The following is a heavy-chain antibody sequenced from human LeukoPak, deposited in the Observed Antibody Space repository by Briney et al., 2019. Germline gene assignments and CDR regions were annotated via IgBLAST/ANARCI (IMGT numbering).Heavy chain of an antibody. V-gene: IGHV4-61*02. J-gene: IGHJ4*02. D-gene: IGHD4-17*01. CDR3: AREGIYGDYRH. CDR1: GGSISSGSYY. Sequence: SQTLSLTCTVYGGSISSGSYYWSWIRQPAGKGLEWIGRIDTSGSTNYSPSLKSRVTMSADTSKKQFSLKLRSVTAADTAVYYCAREGIYGDYRHWGQGTLVTVSS. CDR2: IDTSGST.